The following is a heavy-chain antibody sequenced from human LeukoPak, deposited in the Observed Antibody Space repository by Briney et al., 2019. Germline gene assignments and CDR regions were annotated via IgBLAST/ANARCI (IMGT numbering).Heavy chain of an antibody. CDR1: GGSISSSSYY. D-gene: IGHD3-22*01. Sequence: SETLSLTCTVSGGSISSSSYYWGWIRQPPGKGLEWIGSIYYSGSTYYNPSLKSRVTISVDTSKNQFSLKLSSVTAADTAVYYCARDGFESSGYYSSDYWGQGTLVTVSS. CDR2: IYYSGST. V-gene: IGHV4-39*07. J-gene: IGHJ4*02. CDR3: ARDGFESSGYYSSDY.